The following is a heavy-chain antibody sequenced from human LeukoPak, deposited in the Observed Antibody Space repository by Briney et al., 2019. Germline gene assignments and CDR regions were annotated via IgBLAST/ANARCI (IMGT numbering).Heavy chain of an antibody. V-gene: IGHV1-2*02. J-gene: IGHJ4*02. CDR3: ARVSWAGEVDY. CDR1: GYTFTGYY. CDR2: INPNSGGT. D-gene: IGHD1-14*01. Sequence: ASVKVSCKASGYTFTGYYMHWVRQAPGQGLEWMGWINPNSGGTNYAQKFQGRVTITADESTSTAYMELSSLRSEDTAVYYCARVSWAGEVDYWGQGTLVTVSS.